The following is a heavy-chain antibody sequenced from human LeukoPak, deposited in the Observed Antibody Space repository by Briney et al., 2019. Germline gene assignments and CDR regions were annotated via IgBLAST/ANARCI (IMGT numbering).Heavy chain of an antibody. Sequence: GASVKVSCKASGGTFSSYAISWVRQAPGQGLEWMGGIIPIFGTANYAQKFQGRVTITAGESTSTAYMELSSLRSEDTAVYYCAREVTYCGGDCYSVWFDPWGQGTLVTVSS. J-gene: IGHJ5*02. CDR2: IIPIFGTA. V-gene: IGHV1-69*13. CDR1: GGTFSSYA. CDR3: AREVTYCGGDCYSVWFDP. D-gene: IGHD2-21*02.